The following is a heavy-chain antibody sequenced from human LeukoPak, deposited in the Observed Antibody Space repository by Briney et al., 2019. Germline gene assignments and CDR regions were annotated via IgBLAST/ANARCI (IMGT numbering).Heavy chain of an antibody. J-gene: IGHJ3*01. CDR1: GFTFSSYG. CDR3: ARDFGDGSGYHDAFDV. Sequence: PGGSLRLSCAASGFTFSSYGMHWVRQAPGKGLDWVAVIWYDGSTKYYADSVKGRFNISRDKSKNTLYLQMNSLRAEDTAVYYCARDFGDGSGYHDAFDVWGQGTMVTVSS. V-gene: IGHV3-33*01. CDR2: IWYDGSTK. D-gene: IGHD3-22*01.